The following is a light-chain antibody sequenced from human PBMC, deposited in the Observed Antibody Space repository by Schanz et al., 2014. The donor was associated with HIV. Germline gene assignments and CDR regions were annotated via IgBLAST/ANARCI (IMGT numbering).Light chain of an antibody. CDR2: EVS. Sequence: QSALTQPRSVSGSPGQSITISCTGTSSDVGGYYYVSWYQQHPGKAPKLMIYEVSKRPSGVPDRFSGSKSGNTASLTVSGLQAEDEADYYCSSYAGRNNLVVFGGGTKLTVL. CDR1: SSDVGGYYY. J-gene: IGLJ2*01. CDR3: SSYAGRNNLVV. V-gene: IGLV2-8*01.